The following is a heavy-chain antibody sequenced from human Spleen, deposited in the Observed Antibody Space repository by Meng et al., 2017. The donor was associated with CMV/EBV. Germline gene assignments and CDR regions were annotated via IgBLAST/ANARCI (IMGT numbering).Heavy chain of an antibody. J-gene: IGHJ4*02. Sequence: ESLKISCAASGFTFSTYSMNWVRQAPGKGLEWVSYISGSTATTYYAGSVKGRFTVSRDNAKNSLFLQMDSLRGEDTAVYYCARGEPDIIVVPAACDYWGQGTRVTVSS. V-gene: IGHV3-48*04. D-gene: IGHD2-2*01. CDR2: ISGSTATT. CDR3: ARGEPDIIVVPAACDY. CDR1: GFTFSTYS.